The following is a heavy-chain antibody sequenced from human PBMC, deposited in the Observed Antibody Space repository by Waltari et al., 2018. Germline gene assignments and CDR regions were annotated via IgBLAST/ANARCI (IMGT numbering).Heavy chain of an antibody. D-gene: IGHD3-3*01. CDR2: ISGSGKTI. CDR3: ARDMGSGYSSATFDH. J-gene: IGHJ4*02. V-gene: IGHV3-11*04. CDR1: Y. Sequence: YTTWIRQAPGKGLEWVAYISGSGKTIYYTDSVKGRFTISRDNARNSVSLHMNNLRAEDMAVYYCARDMGSGYSSATFDHWGQGTLVTVSS.